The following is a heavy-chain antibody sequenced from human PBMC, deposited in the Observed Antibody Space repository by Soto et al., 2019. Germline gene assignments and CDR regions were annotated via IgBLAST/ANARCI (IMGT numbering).Heavy chain of an antibody. V-gene: IGHV4-4*07. D-gene: IGHD3-16*01. CDR2: ISTSGNT. J-gene: IGHJ5*02. Sequence: QVQLEESGPGLVKPSETLSLICSVSGVSMRNSYWTWIRQSAGKGLEWIGRISTSGNTNYNPSLKSRLTMSVDTAKNQVSLKLTSVTAADTAVYYCARGGGVPALGDPWGQGTLGTVSS. CDR3: ARGGGVPALGDP. CDR1: GVSMRNSY.